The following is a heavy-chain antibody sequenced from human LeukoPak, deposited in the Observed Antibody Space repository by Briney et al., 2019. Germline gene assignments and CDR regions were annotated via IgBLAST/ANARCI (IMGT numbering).Heavy chain of an antibody. D-gene: IGHD3-10*01. V-gene: IGHV3-21*04. CDR1: GFTFSSYS. CDR2: ISSSSSYI. CDR3: AKDVSSYGLGSYSYFDY. J-gene: IGHJ4*02. Sequence: PGESLRLSCAASGFTFSSYSMNWVRQAPGKGLEWVSSISSSSSYIYYADSVKGRFTISRDNAQNSLYLQMNSLRAEDTALYYCAKDVSSYGLGSYSYFDYWGQGTLVTVSS.